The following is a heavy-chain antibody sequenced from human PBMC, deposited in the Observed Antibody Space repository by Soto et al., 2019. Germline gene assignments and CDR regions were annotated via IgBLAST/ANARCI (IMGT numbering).Heavy chain of an antibody. V-gene: IGHV3-21*01. D-gene: IGHD3-3*01. CDR2: ITSGSAYI. CDR1: GFTFSSFN. J-gene: IGHJ4*02. CDR3: ARDYLPRLRFLDN. Sequence: EVQLVESGGGLVKPGGSLRLSCAASGFTFSSFNMNWVRQAPGKGLEWVSSITSGSAYIYYADSVRGRFTVSRDNARNSLYLQMDSLRAEDTAAYYCARDYLPRLRFLDNWGQGILVTVSS.